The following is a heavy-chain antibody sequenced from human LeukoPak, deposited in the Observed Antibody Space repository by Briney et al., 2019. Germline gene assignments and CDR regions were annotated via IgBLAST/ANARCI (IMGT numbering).Heavy chain of an antibody. Sequence: GASVKVSCKASGYTFTGYYMHWVRQAPGQGLEWMGWINPNSGGTNYAQKFQGRVTMTEDTSTDTAYMELSSLRSEDTAVYYCATGRYSSNWFDYWGQGTLVTVSS. V-gene: IGHV1-2*02. CDR1: GYTFTGYY. D-gene: IGHD6-13*01. CDR3: ATGRYSSNWFDY. J-gene: IGHJ4*02. CDR2: INPNSGGT.